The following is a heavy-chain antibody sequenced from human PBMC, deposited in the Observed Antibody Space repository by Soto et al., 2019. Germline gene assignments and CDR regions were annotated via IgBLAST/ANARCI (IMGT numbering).Heavy chain of an antibody. CDR3: AREGVATYYYYGMDV. Sequence: QVQLVQSGAEVKKPGASVKVSCKASGYTFTRSGISWVRQAPGQGLEWMGWISTYNGDTNYAQTFQGRVTMTTDTSTSTVHMEVRSLRYDDTAVYYCAREGVATYYYYGMDVWGQGTPVTVSS. CDR1: GYTFTRSG. J-gene: IGHJ6*01. V-gene: IGHV1-18*01. D-gene: IGHD5-12*01. CDR2: ISTYNGDT.